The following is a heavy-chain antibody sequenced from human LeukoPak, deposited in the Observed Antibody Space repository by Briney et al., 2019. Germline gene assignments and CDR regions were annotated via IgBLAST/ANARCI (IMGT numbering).Heavy chain of an antibody. CDR2: ISSSSSYI. J-gene: IGHJ4*02. Sequence: GGSLRLSCAASGFTLSSYSMNWVRQAPGKGLEWVSSISSSSSYIYYADSVKGRFTISRDNAKNSLYLQMNSLRAEDTAVYYCARGDDYSSTFDYWGQGTLVTVSS. V-gene: IGHV3-21*01. CDR1: GFTLSSYS. CDR3: ARGDDYSSTFDY. D-gene: IGHD4-11*01.